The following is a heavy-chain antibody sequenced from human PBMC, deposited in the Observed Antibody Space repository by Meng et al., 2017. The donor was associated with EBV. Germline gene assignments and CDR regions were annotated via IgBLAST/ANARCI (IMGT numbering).Heavy chain of an antibody. CDR2: IRSKAKSYAT. CDR1: GFTFSGSA. D-gene: IGHD2-2*01. CDR3: TRMSSPLDY. Sequence: VQLGGSGGGLVRPGGSLNLSCAASGFTFSGSAMHWVRQASGKGLEWVGRIRSKAKSYATAYAASVKGRFTISRDDSKNTAYLQMNSLKTEDTAVYYCTRMSSPLDYWGQGTLVTVSS. J-gene: IGHJ4*02. V-gene: IGHV3-73*02.